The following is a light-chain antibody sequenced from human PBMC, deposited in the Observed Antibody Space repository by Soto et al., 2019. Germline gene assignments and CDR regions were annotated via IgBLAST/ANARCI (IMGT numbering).Light chain of an antibody. J-gene: IGLJ2*01. Sequence: QPVLTQPPSVSGAPGQRVTISCTGSSSNIGAGYDVHWYQQLPGTAPKLLIYGNSNRPSGVPDRFSGSKSGTSASLAITGLHAEDEADYYCQSYDSSWGVFGGGTKLTVL. CDR3: QSYDSSWGV. V-gene: IGLV1-40*01. CDR1: SSNIGAGYD. CDR2: GNS.